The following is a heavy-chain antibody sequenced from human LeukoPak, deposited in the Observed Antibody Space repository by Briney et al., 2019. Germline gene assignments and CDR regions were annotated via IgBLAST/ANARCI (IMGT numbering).Heavy chain of an antibody. D-gene: IGHD5-18*01. CDR1: GFTFSSYA. Sequence: PGRSLRLSCAASGFTFSSYAMHWVRQAPGKGLERVAVISYDGSNKYYADSVKGRFTISRDNSKNTLYLQMNSLRAEDTAVYYCARGHTAMVGKIDYWGQGTLVTVSS. CDR3: ARGHTAMVGKIDY. J-gene: IGHJ4*02. V-gene: IGHV3-30*04. CDR2: ISYDGSNK.